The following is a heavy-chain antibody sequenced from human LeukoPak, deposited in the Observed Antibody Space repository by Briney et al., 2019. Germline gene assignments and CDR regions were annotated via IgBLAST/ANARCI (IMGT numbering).Heavy chain of an antibody. CDR3: AREGYDFWSGYYVDY. V-gene: IGHV3-7*01. CDR2: IKQDGSEK. CDR1: GFTFSSYW. J-gene: IGHJ4*02. D-gene: IGHD3-3*01. Sequence: GGSLRLSCAASGFTFSSYWMSWVRQAPGKGLEWVANIKQDGSEKYYVDSVKGRFTISRDNAKNSLYLQMNSLRAEDTAVYYCAREGYDFWSGYYVDYWGQGTLVTVSS.